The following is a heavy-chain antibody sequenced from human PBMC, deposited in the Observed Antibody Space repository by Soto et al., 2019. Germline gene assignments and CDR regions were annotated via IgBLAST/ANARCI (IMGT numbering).Heavy chain of an antibody. J-gene: IGHJ4*02. CDR1: GGTFSSYA. CDR3: ARDPLTTVTTWLAN. CDR2: IIPIFGTA. V-gene: IGHV1-69*06. Sequence: QVQLVQSGAEVKKPGSSVKVSCKASGGTFSSYAISWVRQAPGQGLEWMGGIIPIFGTANYAQKFQGRVTITADKSTSTDYMELSSLRSEDTAVYYCARDPLTTVTTWLANWGQGTLVTVSS. D-gene: IGHD4-17*01.